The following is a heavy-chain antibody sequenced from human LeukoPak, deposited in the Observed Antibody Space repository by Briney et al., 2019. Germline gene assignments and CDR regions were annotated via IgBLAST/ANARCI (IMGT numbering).Heavy chain of an antibody. CDR2: IYPGDSDT. V-gene: IGHV5-51*01. J-gene: IGHJ6*04. CDR1: GYSFTSYW. Sequence: GESLKISCKGSGYSFTSYWVGWVRQMPGKGLEWMGIIYPGDSDTRYSPSFQGQVTISADKSISTAYLQWSSLKASDTAMYYCARRGRYFAEDHGMDVWGKGTTVTVSS. D-gene: IGHD3-9*01. CDR3: ARRGRYFAEDHGMDV.